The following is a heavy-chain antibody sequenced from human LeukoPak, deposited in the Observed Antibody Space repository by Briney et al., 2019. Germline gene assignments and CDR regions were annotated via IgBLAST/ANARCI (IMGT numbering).Heavy chain of an antibody. J-gene: IGHJ4*02. CDR3: ARDSGDY. V-gene: IGHV3-7*03. CDR2: IKQDGSEK. CDR1: GFIFTNYW. D-gene: IGHD3-10*01. Sequence: GGSLRLSCATSGFIFTNYWMNWVRQAPGKGLEWVANIKQDGSEKYYVDSVKGRFTISRDNAKNSLYLQVNSLRAEDTAVYYCARDSGDYWGQGTLVTVSS.